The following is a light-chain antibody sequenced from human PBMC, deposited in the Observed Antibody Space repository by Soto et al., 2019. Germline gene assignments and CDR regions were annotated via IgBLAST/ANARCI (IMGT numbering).Light chain of an antibody. CDR3: QRYGNSPPLT. CDR2: GAS. V-gene: IGKV3-20*01. J-gene: IGKJ4*01. CDR1: QSISSTS. Sequence: VLTQSPGTLSLSPGERATLSCRASQSISSTSLAWYQHQPGQAPRLLVYGASVRASGIPDRFSGGGSGTDFTLTISRLEPEDFAVYYCQRYGNSPPLTSGGGTKVEIK.